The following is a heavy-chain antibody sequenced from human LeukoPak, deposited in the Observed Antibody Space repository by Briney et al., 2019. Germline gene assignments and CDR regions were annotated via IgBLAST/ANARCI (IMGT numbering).Heavy chain of an antibody. V-gene: IGHV3-11*01. CDR3: ATRGDSIVVVPAADFYYYYGMDV. J-gene: IGHJ6*02. D-gene: IGHD2-2*01. CDR2: ISSSGSTI. CDR1: GFTFSDYY. Sequence: GGSLRLSCAASGFTFSDYYMSWIRQAPGKGLEWVSYISSSGSTIYYADSVKGRFTISRDNAKSSLYLQMNSLRAEDTAVYYCATRGDSIVVVPAADFYYYYGMDVWGQGTTVTVSS.